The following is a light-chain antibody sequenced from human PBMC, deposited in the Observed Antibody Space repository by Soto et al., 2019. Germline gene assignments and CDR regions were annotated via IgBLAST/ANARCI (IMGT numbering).Light chain of an antibody. V-gene: IGKV3-20*01. Sequence: EFVLTQSPGTLSLSPGERANLSCRASPTVSNNCLAWYQQKPGQAPRLLIYDESSRSNGIPDTFSGGGSGTDFTPTISRLEPEDFAVYYCQQFTSYPPTFGGGTKVDIK. CDR1: PTVSNNC. CDR2: DES. CDR3: QQFTSYPPT. J-gene: IGKJ4*01.